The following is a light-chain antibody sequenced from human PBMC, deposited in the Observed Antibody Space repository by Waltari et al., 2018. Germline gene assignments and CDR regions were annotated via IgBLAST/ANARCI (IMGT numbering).Light chain of an antibody. CDR3: ISFTSSGTYV. CDR1: SSDIGAYKY. CDR2: EVS. J-gene: IGLJ1*01. Sequence: QSALTQPASVSGSPGQSITISCTGTSSDIGAYKYVSWYQQHPGKAPKLIIYEVSNRASGVCDRFAGSQSANTATLSICGLQAEDEADYYCISFTSSGTYVVGTGTRVTVV. V-gene: IGLV2-14*01.